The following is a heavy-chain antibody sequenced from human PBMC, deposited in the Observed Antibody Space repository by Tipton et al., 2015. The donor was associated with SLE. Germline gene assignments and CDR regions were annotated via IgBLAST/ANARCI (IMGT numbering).Heavy chain of an antibody. D-gene: IGHD3-10*01. V-gene: IGHV3-23*01. J-gene: IGHJ4*02. CDR3: ARGPEGGSGSYYRKFDY. Sequence: SLRLSCEASGFTFSSYAMTWVRQAPGKGLEWVSSITGSGASTFYADSVKGRFTISRDNSKNTLFLQMNSLRAEDTAVYYCARGPEGGSGSYYRKFDYWGQGTLVTVSS. CDR2: ITGSGAST. CDR1: GFTFSSYA.